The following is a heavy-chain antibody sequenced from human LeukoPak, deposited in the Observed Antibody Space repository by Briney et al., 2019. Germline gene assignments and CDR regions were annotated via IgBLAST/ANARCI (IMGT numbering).Heavy chain of an antibody. J-gene: IGHJ4*02. Sequence: GGSLRLSCAASGFTFSSYAMHWVRQAPGKGLEWVAVISYDGSNKYYADSVKGRFTISGDNSKNTLYLQMNSLRAEDTAVYYCARDQVQGVMFGYFDYWGQGTLVTVSS. D-gene: IGHD3-10*02. CDR3: ARDQVQGVMFGYFDY. CDR1: GFTFSSYA. V-gene: IGHV3-30-3*01. CDR2: ISYDGSNK.